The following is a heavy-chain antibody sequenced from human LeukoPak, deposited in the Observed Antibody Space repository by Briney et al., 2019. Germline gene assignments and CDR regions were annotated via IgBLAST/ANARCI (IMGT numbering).Heavy chain of an antibody. Sequence: SVTVSCTASGYTFTSYGISWVRQAPGQGLEWMGGIIPIFGTANYAQKFQGRVTITADESTSTAYMELSSLRSEDTAVYYCAREGEDYYDSSGYRYFDYWGQGTLVTVSS. D-gene: IGHD3-22*01. CDR3: AREGEDYYDSSGYRYFDY. CDR1: GYTFTSYG. J-gene: IGHJ4*02. V-gene: IGHV1-69*13. CDR2: IIPIFGTA.